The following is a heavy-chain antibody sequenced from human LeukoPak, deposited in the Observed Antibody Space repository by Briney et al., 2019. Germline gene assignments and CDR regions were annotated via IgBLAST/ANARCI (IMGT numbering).Heavy chain of an antibody. D-gene: IGHD6-13*01. CDR3: ARRRGGSWYPNWFDP. J-gene: IGHJ5*02. Sequence: SETLSLTCTVSGGSISSSSYYWGWIRQPPGKGLEWIGSIYFSGSTYYNPSLKSRITISVDRSKNQFSPKLSSVTAADTAIYYCARRRGGSWYPNWFDPWGQGTLVTVSS. CDR2: IYFSGST. V-gene: IGHV4-39*01. CDR1: GGSISSSSYY.